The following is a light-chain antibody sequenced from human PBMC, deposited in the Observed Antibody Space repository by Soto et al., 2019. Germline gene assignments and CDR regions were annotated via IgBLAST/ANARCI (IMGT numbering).Light chain of an antibody. CDR1: HDIGNS. Sequence: DIQMTQSPPSLSASVGDRVTITCQASHDIGNSLNWYQDKPGQAPKLVIYDAYNLETGVPSTCSGSGYGTDFTFTSSSLRPEDIAKYYCQKSDHLPLFGPGTKVDIK. V-gene: IGKV1-33*01. CDR2: DAY. CDR3: QKSDHLPL. J-gene: IGKJ3*01.